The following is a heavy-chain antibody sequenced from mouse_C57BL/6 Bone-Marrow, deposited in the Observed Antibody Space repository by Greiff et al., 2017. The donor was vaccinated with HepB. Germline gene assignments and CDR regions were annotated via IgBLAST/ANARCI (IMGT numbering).Heavy chain of an antibody. V-gene: IGHV1-81*01. CDR1: GYTFTSYG. J-gene: IGHJ4*01. Sequence: QVQLKQSGAELARPGASVKLSCKASGYTFTSYGISWVKQRTGQGLEWIGEIYPRSGNTYYNEKFKGKATLTADKSSSTAYMELRSLTSEDSAVYFCARALIYYYAMDYWGQGTSVTVSS. D-gene: IGHD1-3*01. CDR2: IYPRSGNT. CDR3: ARALIYYYAMDY.